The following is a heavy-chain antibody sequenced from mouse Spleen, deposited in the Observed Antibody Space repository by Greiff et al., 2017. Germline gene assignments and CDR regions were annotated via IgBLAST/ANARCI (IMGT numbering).Heavy chain of an antibody. CDR3: AAYYSKGYAMDY. V-gene: IGHV1-55*01. CDR2: IYPGSGST. Sequence: QVQLKQSGAELVKPGASVKMSCKASGYTFTSYWITWVKQRPGQGLEWIGDIYPGSGSTNYNEKFKSKATLTVDTSSSTAYMQLSSLTSEDSAVYYCAAYYSKGYAMDYWGQGTSVTVSS. D-gene: IGHD2-5*01. CDR1: GYTFTSYW. J-gene: IGHJ4*01.